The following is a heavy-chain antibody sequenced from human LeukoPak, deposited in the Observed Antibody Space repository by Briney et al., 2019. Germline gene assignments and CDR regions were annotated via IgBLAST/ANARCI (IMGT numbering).Heavy chain of an antibody. V-gene: IGHV1-69*05. CDR1: GGTFSSYA. D-gene: IGHD1-1*01. J-gene: IGHJ4*02. CDR3: ARGPELERFDY. Sequence: ASVKVSCKASGGTFSSYAISWVRQAPGQGLEWMGGIIPIFDTANYAQKFQGRVTITTDESTSTAYMELSSLRSEDTAVYYCARGPELERFDYWGQGTLVTVSS. CDR2: IIPIFDTA.